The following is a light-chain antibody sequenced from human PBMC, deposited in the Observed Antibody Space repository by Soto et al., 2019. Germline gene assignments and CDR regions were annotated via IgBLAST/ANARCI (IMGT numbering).Light chain of an antibody. CDR3: QQSNSIHPWT. J-gene: IGKJ1*01. CDR2: GAS. CDR1: QTISKY. Sequence: DIQMTQSPPSLSASVGDRVTITCRASQTISKYLNWYQHKPGKGTKLMIYGASTLQSGVPSRFSGSGSGTDFTLTISSLQPEDVADYYCQQSNSIHPWTFGQGTKVDIK. V-gene: IGKV1-39*01.